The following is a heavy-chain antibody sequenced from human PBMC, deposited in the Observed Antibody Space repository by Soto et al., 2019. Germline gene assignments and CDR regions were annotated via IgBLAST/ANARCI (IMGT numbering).Heavy chain of an antibody. Sequence: ASVKVSCKASGYTFTSYDINWVRQATGQGLEWMGWMNPNSGNTGYAQKFQGRVTMTRNTSISTAYMELSSLRSADTVVYYCARPVYLRRRSVGAYFDYWGQGTLVTVSS. J-gene: IGHJ4*02. CDR2: MNPNSGNT. CDR3: ARPVYLRRRSVGAYFDY. D-gene: IGHD1-26*01. V-gene: IGHV1-8*01. CDR1: GYTFTSYD.